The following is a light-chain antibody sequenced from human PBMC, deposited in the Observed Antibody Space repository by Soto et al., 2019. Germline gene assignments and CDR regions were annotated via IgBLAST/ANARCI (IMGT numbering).Light chain of an antibody. Sequence: EIVLTQSPGTLSLSPGERATLSCRASQSVSNNYLAWYQQKPGQAPRLLIYGASNRATGIPDRFSGSGSGTDFDVTISRLEPEEFAVYYCQQYGSSGTLGQGTKVEIK. CDR3: QQYGSSGT. CDR1: QSVSNNY. CDR2: GAS. V-gene: IGKV3-20*01. J-gene: IGKJ1*01.